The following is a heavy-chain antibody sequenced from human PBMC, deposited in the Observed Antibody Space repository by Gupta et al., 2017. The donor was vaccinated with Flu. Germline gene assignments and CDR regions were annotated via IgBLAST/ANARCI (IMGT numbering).Heavy chain of an antibody. D-gene: IGHD2-2*01. Sequence: EVQLVESGGGLVQPGGSLRLSCAASGFTFSSYAMHWVRQAPGKGLEYVSAISSNGGSTYYANSVKGRFTISRDNSKNTLYLQMGSLRAEDMAVYYCARSEDDPAVYYYYYGMDVWGQGTTVTVSS. V-gene: IGHV3-64*01. J-gene: IGHJ6*02. CDR1: GFTFSSYA. CDR3: ARSEDDPAVYYYYYGMDV. CDR2: ISSNGGST.